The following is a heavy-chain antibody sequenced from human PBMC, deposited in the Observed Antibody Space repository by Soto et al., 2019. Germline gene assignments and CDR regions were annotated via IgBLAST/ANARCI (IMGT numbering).Heavy chain of an antibody. D-gene: IGHD3-3*01. V-gene: IGHV1-69*06. CDR1: GGTFSSYA. CDR3: ARVMGFWSGYGYCGMDV. CDR2: IIPIFGTA. J-gene: IGHJ6*02. Sequence: SVKVSCKASGGTFSSYAISWVRQAPGQGLEWMGGIIPIFGTANYAQKFQGRVTITADKSTSTAYMELSSLRSEDTAVYYCARVMGFWSGYGYCGMDVWGQGTTVTVSS.